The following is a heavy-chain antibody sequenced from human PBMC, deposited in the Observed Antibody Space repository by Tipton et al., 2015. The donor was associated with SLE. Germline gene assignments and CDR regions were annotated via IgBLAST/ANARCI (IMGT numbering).Heavy chain of an antibody. V-gene: IGHV4-59*01. Sequence: LRLSCTVSGGSISSYYWSWIRQPPGKGLEWIGYIYYSGSTNYNPSLKSRVTISVDTSKNQFSLKLSSVTAADTAVYYCARDLREYGDAHFDYWGQGTLVTVSS. J-gene: IGHJ4*02. D-gene: IGHD4-17*01. CDR2: IYYSGST. CDR3: ARDLREYGDAHFDY. CDR1: GGSISSYY.